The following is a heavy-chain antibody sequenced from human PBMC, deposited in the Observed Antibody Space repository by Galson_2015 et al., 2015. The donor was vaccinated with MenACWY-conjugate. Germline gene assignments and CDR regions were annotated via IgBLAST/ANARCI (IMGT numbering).Heavy chain of an antibody. CDR2: IKDEGGSEK. D-gene: IGHD2/OR15-2a*01. Sequence: SLRLSCAASGFTFSSYWMSWVRQAPGKGLEWVANIKDEGGSEKYYEDSVKGRFSISRDNAKNSLYLQMSSLRAEDTAVYFCARESASATNCNSFDIWGLGTMLTVSS. CDR1: GFTFSSYW. CDR3: ARESASATNCNSFDI. V-gene: IGHV3-7*01. J-gene: IGHJ3*02.